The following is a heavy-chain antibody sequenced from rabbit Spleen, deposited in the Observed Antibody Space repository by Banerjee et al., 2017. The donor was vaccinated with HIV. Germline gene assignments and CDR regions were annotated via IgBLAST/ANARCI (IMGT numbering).Heavy chain of an antibody. Sequence: QSLEESGGDLVKPGASLTLTCTASGVSFSSNSYMCWVRQAPGKGLEWVACAYAGSSGSTYSATWAKGRFTISKTSSTTLTLQMTSLTAADTATYFCARDLDDVIGWNFGWWGQGTLVTVS. J-gene: IGHJ6*01. CDR1: GVSFSSNSY. CDR2: AYAGSSGST. CDR3: ARDLDDVIGWNFGW. V-gene: IGHV1S40*01. D-gene: IGHD4-1*01.